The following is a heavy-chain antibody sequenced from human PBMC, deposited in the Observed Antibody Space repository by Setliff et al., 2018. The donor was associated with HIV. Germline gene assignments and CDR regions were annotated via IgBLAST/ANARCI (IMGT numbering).Heavy chain of an antibody. J-gene: IGHJ2*01. D-gene: IGHD3-3*01. CDR1: GGSISSYY. V-gene: IGHV4-59*01. CDR3: ARGVGEYYNFWSGYPAWYFDL. CDR2: IYYSGST. Sequence: SETLSLTCTVSGGSISSYYWSWIRQPPGKGLEWIGYIYYSGSTNYNPSLKSRVTISVDTSKNQFSLKLSSVTAADTAVYYCARGVGEYYNFWSGYPAWYFDLWGRGTLVTVS.